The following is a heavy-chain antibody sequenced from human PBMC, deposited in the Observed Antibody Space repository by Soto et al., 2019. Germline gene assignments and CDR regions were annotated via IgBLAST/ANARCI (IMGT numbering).Heavy chain of an antibody. CDR2: MNPNSGNT. J-gene: IGHJ6*02. CDR1: RYTFISYD. D-gene: IGHD3-16*01. Sequence: QVQLVQSGAEVKKSGASVKVSCKASRYTFISYDINWVRQATGQGLEWMGWMNPNSGNTGYAQKFQGRNTMTRNTSTNTAYRELSSLRSEDTAVYYCARGQEVWWNAGPLGLHGLDVWGQGTTVTVSS. CDR3: ARGQEVWWNAGPLGLHGLDV. V-gene: IGHV1-8*01.